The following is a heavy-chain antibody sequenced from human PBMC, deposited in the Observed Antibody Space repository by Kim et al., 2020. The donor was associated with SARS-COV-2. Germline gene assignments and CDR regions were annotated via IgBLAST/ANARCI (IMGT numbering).Heavy chain of an antibody. CDR2: T. Sequence: TNYAKRLQGRVTMTTDTSTSTAYMELRSLRSEDTAVYYWAGLGRFDAFDIWGQGTMVTVSS. J-gene: IGHJ3*02. D-gene: IGHD4-17*01. V-gene: IGHV1-18*01. CDR3: AGLGRFDAFDI.